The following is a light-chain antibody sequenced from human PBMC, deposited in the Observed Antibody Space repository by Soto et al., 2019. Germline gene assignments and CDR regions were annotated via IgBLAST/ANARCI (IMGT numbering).Light chain of an antibody. CDR1: QSVSNN. Sequence: EIVMTQSPATLSVSPGERATLSCRASQSVSNNLAWYQQTPGQAPRLLIYGASTRATGIPARFSGSGSGTKFTLTISSLQLEELDVYSSQLYNDWPRTFGQGTKV. CDR3: QLYNDWPRT. J-gene: IGKJ1*01. V-gene: IGKV3-15*01. CDR2: GAS.